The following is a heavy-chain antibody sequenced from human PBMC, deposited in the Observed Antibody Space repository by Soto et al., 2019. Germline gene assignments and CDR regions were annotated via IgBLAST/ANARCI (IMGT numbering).Heavy chain of an antibody. CDR1: GGSFSDYI. CDR2: INHSGSA. J-gene: IGHJ4*02. V-gene: IGHV4-34*01. D-gene: IGHD1-26*01. Sequence: QVQLQQSGAGLLKPSETLSLTCDVYGGSFSDYIWTWIRQTPGKGLQWIGQINHSGSANYNPSPKPPLTVPVTTSSSHSSQELSSVTAADTAVYYCARGLISGSHYSGGWYYFDSWGQGTQVTVSS. CDR3: ARGLISGSHYSGGWYYFDS.